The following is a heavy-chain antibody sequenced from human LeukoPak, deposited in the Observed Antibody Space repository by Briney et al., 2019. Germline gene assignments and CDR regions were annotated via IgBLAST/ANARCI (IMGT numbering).Heavy chain of an antibody. J-gene: IGHJ4*02. CDR1: GGSISSGSYY. CDR2: IYSSGST. D-gene: IGHD3-10*01. CDR3: ASFYGSGFSSDY. V-gene: IGHV4-61*02. Sequence: SETLSITCTVSGGSISSGSYYWSWIRQPAGKGLEWIGRIYSSGSTYYNPSLKSRVTISVDTSKNQFSLKLSSVTAADTAVYYCASFYGSGFSSDYWGQGTLVTVSS.